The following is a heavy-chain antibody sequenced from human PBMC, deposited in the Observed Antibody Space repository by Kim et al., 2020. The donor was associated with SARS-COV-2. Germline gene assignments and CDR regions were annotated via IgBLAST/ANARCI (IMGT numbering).Heavy chain of an antibody. CDR3: ARVYALWFGELPHYYYGMDV. V-gene: IGHV1-8*01. J-gene: IGHJ6*02. CDR1: GYTFTSYD. D-gene: IGHD3-10*01. Sequence: ASVKVSCKASGYTFTSYDINWVRQATGQGLEWMGWMNPNSGNTGYAQKFQGRVTMTRNTSISTAYMELSSLRSEDTAVYYCARVYALWFGELPHYYYGMDVWGQGTTVTVSS. CDR2: MNPNSGNT.